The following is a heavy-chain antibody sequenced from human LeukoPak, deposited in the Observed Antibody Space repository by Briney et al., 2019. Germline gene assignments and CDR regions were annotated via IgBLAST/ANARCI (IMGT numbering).Heavy chain of an antibody. J-gene: IGHJ4*02. CDR3: ARRSPEAVAGAFDY. CDR2: IYYSGST. Sequence: SETLSPTCTVSGGSISSSSYYWGWIRQPPGKGLEWIGSIYYSGSTYYNPSLKSRVTISVDTSKNQFSLKLSSVTAADTAVYYCARRSPEAVAGAFDYWGQGTLVTVSS. CDR1: GGSISSSSYY. D-gene: IGHD1-26*01. V-gene: IGHV4-39*01.